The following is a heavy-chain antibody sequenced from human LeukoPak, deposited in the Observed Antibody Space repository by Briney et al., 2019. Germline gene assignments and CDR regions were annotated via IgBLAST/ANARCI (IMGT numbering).Heavy chain of an antibody. CDR3: AREGRGYKVAKFDY. D-gene: IGHD3-22*01. J-gene: IGHJ4*02. V-gene: IGHV3-23*01. CDR2: FIGSGGNT. Sequence: PGGSLRLSCAASGFTFSSSGMSWVRQAPGKGLEWVSGFIGSGGNTYYADSVTGRFTISRDNAKNSLYLQMNSLRAEDTAVYYCAREGRGYKVAKFDYWGQGTLVTVSS. CDR1: GFTFSSSG.